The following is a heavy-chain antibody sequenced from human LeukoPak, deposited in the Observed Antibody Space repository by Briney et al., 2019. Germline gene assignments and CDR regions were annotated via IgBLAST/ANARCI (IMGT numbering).Heavy chain of an antibody. J-gene: IGHJ4*02. V-gene: IGHV4-39*01. CDR3: ARHRGAGYSFPLDY. CDR2: IYYTGST. CDR1: GGSISSRSYF. Sequence: SETLSLTCTVSGGSISSRSYFWGWIRQPPEKGLEWIGSIYYTGSTYDNPSLKSRVTISVDTSKNRLSLKLSSVTAADTAVYYCARHRGAGYSFPLDYWGQGTLVTVSS. D-gene: IGHD2-21*01.